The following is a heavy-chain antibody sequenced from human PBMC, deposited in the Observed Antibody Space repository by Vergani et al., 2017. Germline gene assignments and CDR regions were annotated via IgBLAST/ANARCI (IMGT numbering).Heavy chain of an antibody. CDR3: ATKLYNRPFDYGMSLGY. Sequence: QVQLVQSGAEVKKPGASVKVSWKVSGYTLTELSMHWVRQAPGKGREWMGGFGPEDGETIYAQKFQGRVTMTEETSTDTAYMELSSLRSEDTAGYYCATKLYNRPFDYGMSLGYWGQGTLVTVSS. J-gene: IGHJ4*02. CDR1: GYTLTELS. V-gene: IGHV1-24*01. CDR2: FGPEDGET. D-gene: IGHD4-17*01.